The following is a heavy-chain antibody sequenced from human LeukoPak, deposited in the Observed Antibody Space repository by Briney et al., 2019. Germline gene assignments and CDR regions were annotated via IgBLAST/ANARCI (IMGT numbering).Heavy chain of an antibody. Sequence: GGSLRLSCGAAGFTFTNAWISLVRHAPGGGPEWVGHIESRNHGGTTDYAAAVKGRFTISRDDSKNAMYLQMHSLQTEDTAVYYCTTSDIVPELIARNYFDAWGQGTLVTVSS. V-gene: IGHV3-15*04. CDR1: GFTFTNAW. CDR2: IESRNHGGTT. CDR3: TTSDIVPELIARNYFDA. D-gene: IGHD2-8*01. J-gene: IGHJ5*02.